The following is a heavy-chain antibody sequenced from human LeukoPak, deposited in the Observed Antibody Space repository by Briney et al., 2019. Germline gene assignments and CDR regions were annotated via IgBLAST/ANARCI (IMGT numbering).Heavy chain of an antibody. V-gene: IGHV1-46*01. J-gene: IGHJ4*02. CDR3: ARTAARRFDY. CDR2: IIPTGGST. Sequence: ASVKVSCKASGYTFPSYFMHWVRQAPGQGLEWMGIIIPTGGSTTYAQKFQGRVTMTRDTSTSTVYMELSSLRSDDTAVCYCARTAARRFDYWGQGTLVTVSS. CDR1: GYTFPSYF. D-gene: IGHD6-6*01.